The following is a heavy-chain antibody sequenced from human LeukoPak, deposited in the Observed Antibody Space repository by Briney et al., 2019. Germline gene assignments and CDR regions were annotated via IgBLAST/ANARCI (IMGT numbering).Heavy chain of an antibody. J-gene: IGHJ6*02. CDR2: ISGSGGST. Sequence: PGGSLRLSCAASGFTFSSYAMSWVRQAPGKGLEWVSAISGSGGSTYYADSVKGRFTISRDNSKNTLYLQMNSLRAEDTAVYYCARMWYCISTSCYGYGMDVWGQGTTVTVSS. CDR3: ARMWYCISTSCYGYGMDV. D-gene: IGHD2-2*01. CDR1: GFTFSSYA. V-gene: IGHV3-23*01.